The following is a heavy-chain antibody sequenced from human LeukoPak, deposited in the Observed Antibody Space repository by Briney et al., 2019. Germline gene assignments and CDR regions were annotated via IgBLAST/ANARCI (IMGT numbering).Heavy chain of an antibody. CDR1: GFTFSSYG. Sequence: GGSLRLSCAASGFTFSSYGMHWVRQAPGKGLEWVAFIRYDGSNKYYADSVKGRFTIPRDNSKNTLYLQMNSLRAEDTAVYYCAKKPHSSGWYSVHGYFDYWGQGTLVTVSS. V-gene: IGHV3-30*02. J-gene: IGHJ4*02. CDR3: AKKPHSSGWYSVHGYFDY. CDR2: IRYDGSNK. D-gene: IGHD6-19*01.